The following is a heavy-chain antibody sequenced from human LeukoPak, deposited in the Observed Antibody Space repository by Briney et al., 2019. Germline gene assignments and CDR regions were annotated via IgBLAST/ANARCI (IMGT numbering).Heavy chain of an antibody. V-gene: IGHV3-23*01. J-gene: IGHJ4*02. Sequence: GGSLRLSCAASGFTFSSYAMSWVRQAPGKGLEWVSAISGSGGSTYYADPVKGRFTISRDNSKNTLYLQMNSLRAEDTAVYYCAKTHFNWNDKIDWGQGALVTVSS. CDR3: AKTHFNWNDKID. CDR1: GFTFSSYA. D-gene: IGHD1-20*01. CDR2: ISGSGGST.